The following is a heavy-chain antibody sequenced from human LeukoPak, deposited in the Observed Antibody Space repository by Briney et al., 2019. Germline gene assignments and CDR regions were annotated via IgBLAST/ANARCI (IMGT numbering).Heavy chain of an antibody. CDR3: VRDRYYFGY. V-gene: IGHV1-18*01. Sequence: AAVKVSCKASGYTFTSYVISSVRQAPGQGLEWMGWISAYNGNTNYAQKLQGRVTMTTDTSTSTAYMERRSLGSEDTAVYYCVRDRYYFGYWRQGTLVTVLS. CDR1: GYTFTSYV. J-gene: IGHJ4*02. CDR2: ISAYNGNT.